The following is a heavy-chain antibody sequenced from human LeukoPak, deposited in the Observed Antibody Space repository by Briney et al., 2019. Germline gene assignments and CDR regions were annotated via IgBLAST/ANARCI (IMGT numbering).Heavy chain of an antibody. CDR3: ARDGGSGDDYLDY. V-gene: IGHV6-1*01. Sequence: SQTLSLTCDISGDSFSSNTAAWNWIRQSPSRGLEWLGGTYFRSKWYNNYALSVKSRITISPDTSKNQFSLQLNSVAPEDTALYYCARDGGSGDDYLDYWGQGSLVTVSS. CDR1: GDSFSSNTAA. CDR2: TYFRSKWYN. D-gene: IGHD5-12*01. J-gene: IGHJ4*02.